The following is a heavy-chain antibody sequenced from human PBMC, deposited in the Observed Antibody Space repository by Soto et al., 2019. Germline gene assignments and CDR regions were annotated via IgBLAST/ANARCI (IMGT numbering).Heavy chain of an antibody. D-gene: IGHD2-2*01. CDR3: ARGTRGIVLVPAIFNPDY. CDR1: GFTFSSYA. Sequence: HPGGSLRLSCAASGFTFSSYAMHWVRQAPGKGLEWVAVISYDGSNKYYADSVKGRFTISRDNSKNTLYLQMNSLRAEDTAVYYCARGTRGIVLVPAIFNPDYWGQGTLVTVSS. V-gene: IGHV3-30-3*01. CDR2: ISYDGSNK. J-gene: IGHJ4*02.